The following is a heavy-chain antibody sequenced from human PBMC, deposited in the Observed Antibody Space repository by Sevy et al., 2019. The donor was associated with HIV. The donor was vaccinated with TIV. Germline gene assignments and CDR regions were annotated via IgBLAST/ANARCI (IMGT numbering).Heavy chain of an antibody. V-gene: IGHV3-23*01. J-gene: IGHJ4*02. D-gene: IGHD3-16*01. CDR2: ISGSGGST. CDR3: AKGRISSRLGEDHYYFDY. Sequence: GGSLRLSCAASGFTFSSYAMSWVRQAPGKGLEWVSAISGSGGSTYYADSVKGRFTISRDNSKNTLYLQMNSLRAEDTAVYYCAKGRISSRLGEDHYYFDYWGQGTLVTVSS. CDR1: GFTFSSYA.